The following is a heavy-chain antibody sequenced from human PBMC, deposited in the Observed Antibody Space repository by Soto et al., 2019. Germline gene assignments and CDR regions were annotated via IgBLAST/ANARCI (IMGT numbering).Heavy chain of an antibody. V-gene: IGHV3-33*01. CDR3: ARGVAVAGTFVVYYYGMDV. CDR2: IWYDGSNK. Sequence: GGSLRLSCAASGFTFSSYGMHWVHQAPGKGLEWVAVIWYDGSNKYYADSVKGRFTISRDNSKNTLYLQMNSLRAEDTAVYYCARGVAVAGTFVVYYYGMDVWGQGTTVTVSS. D-gene: IGHD6-19*01. J-gene: IGHJ6*02. CDR1: GFTFSSYG.